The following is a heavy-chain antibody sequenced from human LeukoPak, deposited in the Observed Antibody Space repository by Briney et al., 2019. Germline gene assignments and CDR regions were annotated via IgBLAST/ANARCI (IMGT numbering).Heavy chain of an antibody. J-gene: IGHJ5*02. D-gene: IGHD6-13*01. CDR2: IIPIFGTA. V-gene: IGHV1-69*05. CDR1: GGTFSSYA. CDR3: ARDLSVAGSSRPDS. Sequence: SVKVSCKASGGTFSSYAISWVRQAPGQGLEWMGGIIPIFGTANYAQKFQGRVTITTDESTSTAYMELSSLRSEDTAVYYCARDLSVAGSSRPDSWGQGTLVTVSS.